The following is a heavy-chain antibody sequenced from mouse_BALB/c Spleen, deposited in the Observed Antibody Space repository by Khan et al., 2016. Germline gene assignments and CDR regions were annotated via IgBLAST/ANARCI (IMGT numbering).Heavy chain of an antibody. CDR2: ISYSGST. Sequence: VQLKESGPGLVKPSQSLSLTCTVTGYSITSDYAWNWIRQFPGNKLEWMGYISYSGSTSYNPSLKSRISITRDTSKNQFFLQLNSVTTEDTATYYCAREELTGTGCDYWGQGTTLTVSS. D-gene: IGHD4-1*01. V-gene: IGHV3-2*02. J-gene: IGHJ2*01. CDR3: AREELTGTGCDY. CDR1: GYSITSDYA.